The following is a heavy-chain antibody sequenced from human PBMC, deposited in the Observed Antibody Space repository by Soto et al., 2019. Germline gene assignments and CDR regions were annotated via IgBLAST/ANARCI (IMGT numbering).Heavy chain of an antibody. CDR3: VRDVVRSTAGDS. Sequence: QLQLVQSGTEVKEPGSSVKVSCKASGGTFSTSSFVWVRQGPGQGLEWMGGIIPIFTRTNLAQKFQGRVTFSADESTRTTYMELRSLTSEDTAIYYCVRDVVRSTAGDSWGQGTLVTVSS. V-gene: IGHV1-69*01. CDR2: IIPIFTRT. CDR1: GGTFSTSS. D-gene: IGHD2-15*01. J-gene: IGHJ4*02.